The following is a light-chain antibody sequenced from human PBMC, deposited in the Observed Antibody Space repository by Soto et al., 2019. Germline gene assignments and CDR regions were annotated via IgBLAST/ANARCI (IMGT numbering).Light chain of an antibody. J-gene: IGKJ3*01. V-gene: IGKV1-39*01. Sequence: DIQMTQSPSSLSASVGDRVTITCRASQTINTYLNWYQQKLGKAPKLLIYGASSLQSGVPSRFSGSGSGTDFTLTISSLQPEDVATYYCQQSNTFPYPFGPGTKVDIK. CDR1: QTINTY. CDR3: QQSNTFPYP. CDR2: GAS.